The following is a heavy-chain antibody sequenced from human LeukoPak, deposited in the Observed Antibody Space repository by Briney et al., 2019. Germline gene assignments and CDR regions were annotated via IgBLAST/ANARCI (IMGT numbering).Heavy chain of an antibody. Sequence: ASVKVSCKASGYTFTGYYMHWVRQAPGQGLEWMGLINPNSDGTNYAQKFQGRVTMTRDTSISTAYMELSRLRSDDTAVYYCARVGSSTSPLWYWFDPWGQGTLVTVSS. J-gene: IGHJ5*02. V-gene: IGHV1-2*02. D-gene: IGHD2-2*01. CDR2: INPNSDGT. CDR3: ARVGSSTSPLWYWFDP. CDR1: GYTFTGYY.